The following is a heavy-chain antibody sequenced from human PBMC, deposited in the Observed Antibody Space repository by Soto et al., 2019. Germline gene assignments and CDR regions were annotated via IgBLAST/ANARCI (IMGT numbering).Heavy chain of an antibody. V-gene: IGHV3-30-3*01. CDR2: ISYDGSNK. J-gene: IGHJ6*02. Sequence: GGSLRLSCAASGFTFSSYAMHWVRQAPGKGLEWVAVISYDGSNKYYADSVKGRFTISRDNSKNTLYLQMNSLRAEDTAVYYCAKTLEVYYDILTGYYKHYYYGMDVWGQGTTVTVSS. CDR1: GFTFSSYA. D-gene: IGHD3-9*01. CDR3: AKTLEVYYDILTGYYKHYYYGMDV.